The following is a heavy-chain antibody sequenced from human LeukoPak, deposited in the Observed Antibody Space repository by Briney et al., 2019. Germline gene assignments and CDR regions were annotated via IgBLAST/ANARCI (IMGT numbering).Heavy chain of an antibody. V-gene: IGHV3-30*04. CDR1: GFTFSNYA. Sequence: PGGPLRLSCAASGFTFSNYAMHWVRQARGKGLEWVAVISYDGSNKFYADSVKGRFTISRDNSKNTLHLQMNSLRAEDTAVYYCARSLATSYYYMDVWGKGTTVTVSS. CDR3: ARSLATSYYYMDV. D-gene: IGHD5-12*01. J-gene: IGHJ6*03. CDR2: ISYDGSNK.